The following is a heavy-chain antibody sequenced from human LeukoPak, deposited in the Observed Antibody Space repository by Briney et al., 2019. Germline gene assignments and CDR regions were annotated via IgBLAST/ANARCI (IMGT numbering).Heavy chain of an antibody. CDR3: AELGITMIGGV. D-gene: IGHD3-10*02. CDR2: ISGSGSDI. V-gene: IGHV3-11*04. Sequence: GGSLRLSCVVSGFSFSDSYMAWIRQTPGKGLEWLAYISGSGSDIYYADSVKGRFTISRDNAKNSLYLQMNSLRAEDTAVYYCAELGITMIGGVWGKGTTVTISS. J-gene: IGHJ6*04. CDR1: GFSFSDSY.